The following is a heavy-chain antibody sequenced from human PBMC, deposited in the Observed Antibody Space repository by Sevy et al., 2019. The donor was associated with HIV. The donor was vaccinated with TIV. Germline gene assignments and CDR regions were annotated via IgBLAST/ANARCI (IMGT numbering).Heavy chain of an antibody. CDR1: GFTFSSYG. Sequence: GGSLRLSCAASGFTFSSYGMHWVRQAPGKGLEWVAVIWYDGSNKYYADSVKGRFTISRDNSKNTLYLQMNSLRAEDTAVYYCARDEMARLVAAGGYWGQGTLVTVSS. D-gene: IGHD6-6*01. V-gene: IGHV3-33*01. J-gene: IGHJ4*02. CDR2: IWYDGSNK. CDR3: ARDEMARLVAAGGY.